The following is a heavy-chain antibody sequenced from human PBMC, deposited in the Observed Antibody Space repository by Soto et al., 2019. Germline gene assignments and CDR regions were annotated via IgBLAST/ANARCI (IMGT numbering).Heavy chain of an antibody. CDR2: ISGSGGST. D-gene: IGHD4-17*01. CDR1: GFTFSSYA. Sequence: GGSLRLSCAASGFTFSSYAMSWVRQAPGKGLEWVSAISGSGGSTYYADSVKGRFTISRDNSKNTLYLQMNSLRAEDTAVYYCAKDGRGTVTTLIDYWGQGTLVTVSS. CDR3: AKDGRGTVTTLIDY. V-gene: IGHV3-23*01. J-gene: IGHJ4*02.